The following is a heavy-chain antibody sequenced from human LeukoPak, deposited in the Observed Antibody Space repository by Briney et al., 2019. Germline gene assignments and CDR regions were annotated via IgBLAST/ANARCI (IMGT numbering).Heavy chain of an antibody. D-gene: IGHD3-10*01. CDR1: GYTFTSYG. Sequence: GASVKVSCRASGYTFTSYGISWVRQAPGQGLEWMGWISVYTGKTYHAQKFQARVTMTTDTSTSTAYMELRSLRSDDTAVYYCARVVITMVRGAWFDPWGQGTLVTVSS. V-gene: IGHV1-18*01. CDR3: ARVVITMVRGAWFDP. CDR2: ISVYTGKT. J-gene: IGHJ5*02.